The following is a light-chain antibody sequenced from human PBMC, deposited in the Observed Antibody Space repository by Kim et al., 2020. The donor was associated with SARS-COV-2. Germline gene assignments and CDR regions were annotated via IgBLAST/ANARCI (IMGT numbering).Light chain of an antibody. Sequence: APGQTVRITCGGADIGNKNVHWYQQKPGHAPVLVIYYDRDRPSGIPGRFSGSNSWNTATLTISRVEAGDEADYYCQVWDSSNDHYVFGTGTKVTVL. CDR2: YDR. CDR1: DIGNKN. CDR3: QVWDSSNDHYV. J-gene: IGLJ1*01. V-gene: IGLV3-21*04.